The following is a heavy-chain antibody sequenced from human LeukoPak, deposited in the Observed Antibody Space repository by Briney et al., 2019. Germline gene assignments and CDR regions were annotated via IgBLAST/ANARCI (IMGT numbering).Heavy chain of an antibody. Sequence: GASVKVSCKASGYNFTNYGISWVRQAPGQGLEWGGWISAYSGDTNYAQKLQGRLTMTTDTSPSTAYLELRSLTSDDTAVYYCARAPSFGAYGGDYWGQGTLVTVSS. V-gene: IGHV1-18*01. CDR2: ISAYSGDT. D-gene: IGHD4-17*01. CDR3: ARAPSFGAYGGDY. J-gene: IGHJ4*02. CDR1: GYNFTNYG.